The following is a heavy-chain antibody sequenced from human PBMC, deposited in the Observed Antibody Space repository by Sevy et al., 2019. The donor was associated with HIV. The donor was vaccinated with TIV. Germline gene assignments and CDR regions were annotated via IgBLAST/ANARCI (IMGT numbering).Heavy chain of an antibody. CDR2: IIPIFGTA. J-gene: IGHJ3*02. D-gene: IGHD2-15*01. Sequence: ASVKVSCKASGGTFSSYAISWVRQAPGQGLEWMGGIIPIFGTANYAQKFQGRVTITADESTSKAYMEMSSLRSEDTAVNYCARGGGDCSGGSGYLRAGGDAFDIWGQGTMVTVSS. CDR3: ARGGGDCSGGSGYLRAGGDAFDI. V-gene: IGHV1-69*13. CDR1: GGTFSSYA.